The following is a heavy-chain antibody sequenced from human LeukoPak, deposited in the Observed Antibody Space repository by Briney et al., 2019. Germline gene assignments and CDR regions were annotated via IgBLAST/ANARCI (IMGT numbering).Heavy chain of an antibody. V-gene: IGHV4-34*01. CDR2: ISHTGRS. J-gene: IGHJ4*02. CDR1: GGSLSGYH. Sequence: SETLSLTCAVYGGSLSGYHWSWIRQAPGKGLEWIGDISHTGRSTYNPSLKSRLTMSIDTSRNQFSLRLSSVTAADTSIYFCASTMMTSSYYLDSWGQGTQVIVSS. CDR3: ASTMMTSSYYLDS. D-gene: IGHD3-22*01.